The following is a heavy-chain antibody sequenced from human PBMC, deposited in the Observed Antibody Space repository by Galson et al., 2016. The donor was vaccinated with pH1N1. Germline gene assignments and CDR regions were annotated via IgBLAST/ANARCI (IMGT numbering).Heavy chain of an antibody. J-gene: IGHJ4*02. D-gene: IGHD1-7*01. CDR3: ARDRDWSYDY. Sequence: SGYTFTGYYIHWVRQAPGQGLELMGWINPNSGGTNYAQRFQDRVTMTRDTSITTAYMEVSRLTSDDTAVYYCARDRDWSYDYWGQGTLITVSS. V-gene: IGHV1-2*02. CDR2: INPNSGGT. CDR1: GYTFTGYY.